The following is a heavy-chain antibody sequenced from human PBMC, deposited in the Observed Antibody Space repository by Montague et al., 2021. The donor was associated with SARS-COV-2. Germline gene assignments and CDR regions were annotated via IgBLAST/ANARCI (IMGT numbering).Heavy chain of an antibody. CDR3: ARGRRILLWFGELLSGGDYYGMDV. V-gene: IGHV4-34*01. CDR1: GGSFSGYY. J-gene: IGHJ6*02. CDR2: INHSGST. D-gene: IGHD3-10*01. Sequence: SETLSLTCAVYGGSFSGYYWSWIRQPPEKGLEWIGEINHSGSTNYNPSXXSRVTISVDTSKNQFSLKLSSVTAADTAVYYCARGRRILLWFGELLSGGDYYGMDVWGQGTTVTVSS.